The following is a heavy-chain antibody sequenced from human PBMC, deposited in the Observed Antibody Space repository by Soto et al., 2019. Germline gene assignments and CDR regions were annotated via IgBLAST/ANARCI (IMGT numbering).Heavy chain of an antibody. V-gene: IGHV4-34*01. J-gene: IGHJ4*02. CDR3: ARARYSYGGDY. CDR2: INHSGST. D-gene: IGHD5-18*01. Sequence: QVQLQQWGAGLLKPSETLSLTCAVYGGSFSGYYWSWIRQPPGKGLEWIGEINHSGSTNYNPSLKSRVTISVDTSKNQFSLKLSSVTAADTAVYYCARARYSYGGDYWGQGTLVTVSS. CDR1: GGSFSGYY.